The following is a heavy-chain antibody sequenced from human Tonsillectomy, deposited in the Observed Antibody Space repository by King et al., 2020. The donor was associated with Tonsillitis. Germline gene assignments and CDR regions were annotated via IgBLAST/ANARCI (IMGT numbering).Heavy chain of an antibody. CDR2: IRSKANSYAT. V-gene: IGHV3-73*02. Sequence: VQLVESGGGLVQPGGSLKLSCAASGFTFSGSAMHWVRQASGKGLEWVGRIRSKANSYATAYAASVKGRFTISRDDSKNTAYLQMNSLKTEDTAVYYCTRHEGYGGNSFRYWGQGTLVTVSS. J-gene: IGHJ4*02. CDR1: GFTFSGSA. CDR3: TRHEGYGGNSFRY. D-gene: IGHD4-23*01.